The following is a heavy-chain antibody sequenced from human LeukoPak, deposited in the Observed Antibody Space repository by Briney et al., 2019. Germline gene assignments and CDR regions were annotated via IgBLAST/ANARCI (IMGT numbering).Heavy chain of an antibody. CDR3: ARDNLSWFDP. CDR2: IYYSGST. V-gene: IGHV4-59*01. Sequence: SETLSLTCTVSGGSISSYYWSWIRQPPGKGLEWIGYIYYSGSTNYNPSLKSRVTISVDTSKNQFSLKLSSVTAADTAAYYCARDNLSWFDPWGQGTLVTVSS. J-gene: IGHJ5*02. CDR1: GGSISSYY. D-gene: IGHD3-16*02.